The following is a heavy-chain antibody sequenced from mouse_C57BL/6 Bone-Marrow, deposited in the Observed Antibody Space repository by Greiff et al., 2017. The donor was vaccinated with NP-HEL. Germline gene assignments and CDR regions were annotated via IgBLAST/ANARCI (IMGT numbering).Heavy chain of an antibody. CDR2: IAPHRDRP. V-gene: IGHV1-72*01. CDR3: ASYYGYVLYYDMEY. CDR1: GYTFTSYW. Sequence: QVQLQQPGAELVQPGASVQLSCKASGYTFTSYWMHLVKQRPGRGLVWIGRIAPHRDRPTYNEKSKCKATLTVDKPSITAYMQLSSLAAEYSAFYDVASYYGYVLYYDMEYWGQGTSVTVAS. J-gene: IGHJ4*01. D-gene: IGHD2-2*01.